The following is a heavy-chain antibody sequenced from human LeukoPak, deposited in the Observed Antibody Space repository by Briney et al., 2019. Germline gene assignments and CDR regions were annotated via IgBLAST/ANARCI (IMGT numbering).Heavy chain of an antibody. Sequence: SETLSLTCAVYGGSLSGYYWTWIRQPPEKGLEWIGEINHRGTTNYNPSLRSRVTISVDSSKNQFSLRLTSVTAADTAVYYCARGGQHSSTSCPLGPWGQGTPVTVSS. D-gene: IGHD2-2*01. CDR1: GGSLSGYY. CDR2: INHRGTT. CDR3: ARGGQHSSTSCPLGP. V-gene: IGHV4-34*01. J-gene: IGHJ5*02.